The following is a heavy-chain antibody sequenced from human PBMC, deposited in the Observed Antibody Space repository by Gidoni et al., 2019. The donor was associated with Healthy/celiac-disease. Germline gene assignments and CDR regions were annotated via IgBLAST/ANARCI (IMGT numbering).Heavy chain of an antibody. D-gene: IGHD1-26*01. J-gene: IGHJ4*02. CDR1: GCTLSSYG. Sequence: QVHLVESGGGVVQPGSSLILSYAASGCTLSSYGMHWVRQAPGKGREWVEVIWYDGSNKYYADSVKGRVTISRENSKNTLYMQMNSLRAEDTAVYYCAREGPYRGFDYWGQGTLVTVSS. CDR3: AREGPYRGFDY. V-gene: IGHV3-33*01. CDR2: IWYDGSNK.